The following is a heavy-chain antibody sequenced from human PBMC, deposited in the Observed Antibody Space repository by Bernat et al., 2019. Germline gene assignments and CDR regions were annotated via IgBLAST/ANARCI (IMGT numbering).Heavy chain of an antibody. Sequence: EVQLVESGGGLVQPGRSLRLSCAASGFTFDDYAMHWVRQAPGKGLEWVSGISWNGCNTGYADSVKGRFTISRDNAKNSLYLQMNSLTDEDTALYYCAKNRDYDFWTGLDYWGQGSLVTVSS. J-gene: IGHJ4*02. V-gene: IGHV3-9*01. D-gene: IGHD3-3*01. CDR2: ISWNGCNT. CDR3: AKNRDYDFWTGLDY. CDR1: GFTFDDYA.